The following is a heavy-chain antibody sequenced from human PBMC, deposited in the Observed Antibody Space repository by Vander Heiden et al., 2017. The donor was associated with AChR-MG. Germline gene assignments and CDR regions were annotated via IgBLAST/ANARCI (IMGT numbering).Heavy chain of an antibody. D-gene: IGHD1-1*01. CDR1: GFTFSSFA. Sequence: QVQLVESGGGVVQPGKSLRLSCAASGFTFSSFAMNWVRQAPGKGLEWVALVSYDSNTIYYADSVKGRFTISRDNSRNTAYLQMDSLRVEDTAVYFCVKDGDLRHATLGHWGQGTLVTVSS. CDR3: VKDGDLRHATLGH. CDR2: VSYDSNTI. V-gene: IGHV3-30*18. J-gene: IGHJ4*02.